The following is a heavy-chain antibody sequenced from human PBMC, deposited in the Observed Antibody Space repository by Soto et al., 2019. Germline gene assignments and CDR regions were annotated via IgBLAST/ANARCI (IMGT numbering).Heavy chain of an antibody. CDR1: GFTFSRYG. CDR3: ARTRTPSDYYFYYGMDV. V-gene: IGHV3-30*09. Sequence: LRLSCAASGFTFSRYGMHWVRQAPGKGLEWVAVISYDGSNKYYADSVKGRFAISRDNSKNTLYVQMNSLRGEDTAVYYCARTRTPSDYYFYYGMDVWGEGTTVTVSS. CDR2: ISYDGSNK. J-gene: IGHJ6*04.